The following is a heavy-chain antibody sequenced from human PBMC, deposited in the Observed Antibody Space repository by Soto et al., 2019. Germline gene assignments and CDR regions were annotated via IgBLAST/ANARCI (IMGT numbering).Heavy chain of an antibody. D-gene: IGHD6-25*01. CDR2: IYYTGTT. J-gene: IGHJ5*02. Sequence: QVQLQESGPGLVKPSETLSLTCTVSGGSISSYYWSWIRQPPGKGLEWIGYIYYTGTTNYNPSLKSLVPLTGNTSQNQFSLKPSSVTPADTGVYYCTKLPGAGYRGIFDPRGQGTLVTVSS. CDR1: GGSISSYY. CDR3: TKLPGAGYRGIFDP. V-gene: IGHV4-59*01.